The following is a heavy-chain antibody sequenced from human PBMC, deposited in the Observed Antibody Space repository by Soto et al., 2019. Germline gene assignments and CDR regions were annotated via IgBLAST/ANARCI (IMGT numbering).Heavy chain of an antibody. CDR3: ARGSASDIVVVVAATLFDY. CDR1: GGSFSGYY. J-gene: IGHJ4*02. CDR2: INHSGST. D-gene: IGHD2-15*01. V-gene: IGHV4-34*01. Sequence: QVQLQQWGAGLLKPSETLSLTCAVHGGSFSGYYWSWIRQPPGKGLEWIGEINHSGSTNYNPSLKSRVTISVDTSKNQFSLKLSSVTAADTAVYYCARGSASDIVVVVAATLFDYWGQGTLVTVSS.